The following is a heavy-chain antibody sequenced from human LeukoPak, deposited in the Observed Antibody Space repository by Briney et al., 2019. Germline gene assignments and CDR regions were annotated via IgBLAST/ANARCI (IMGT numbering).Heavy chain of an antibody. V-gene: IGHV5-51*01. CDR1: GYTLTRYW. CDR2: INPYDSDT. J-gene: IGHJ4*02. D-gene: IGHD6-13*01. CDR3: AITGYSSNWEYF. Sequence: GESLKISCKVSGYTLTRYWIGWARQMPGKGLEWMGIINPYDSDTQYSPSSQGHVIISVDGSITTAYLQWSSLEASDSAMYYCAITGYSSNWEYFWGQGTLVTVSS.